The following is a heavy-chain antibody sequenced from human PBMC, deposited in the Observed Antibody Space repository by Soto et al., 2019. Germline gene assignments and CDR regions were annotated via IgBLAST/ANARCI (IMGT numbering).Heavy chain of an antibody. Sequence: GESLKISCNGSGYIFTSYWISWGRQMPGKGLEWMGRIDPSDSYTNYSPSFQGHVTISADKSISTAYLQWSSLKASDTAMYYCARVEMATQDYWGQGTLVTVSS. CDR2: IDPSDSYT. J-gene: IGHJ4*02. D-gene: IGHD5-12*01. CDR1: GYIFTSYW. V-gene: IGHV5-10-1*01. CDR3: ARVEMATQDY.